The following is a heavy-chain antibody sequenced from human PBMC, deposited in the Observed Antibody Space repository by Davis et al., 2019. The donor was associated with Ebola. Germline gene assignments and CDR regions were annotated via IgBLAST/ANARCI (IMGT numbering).Heavy chain of an antibody. CDR1: GGSINSGGYY. D-gene: IGHD3-10*01. Sequence: PSETLSLTCTVSGGSINSGGYYWSWIRQHPGKGLEWIGYIYYSGSTYYNPSLKSRVTISVDTSKNQFSLKLSSVTAADTAVYYCARGYGSGSYYNPREYNWFDPWGQGTLVTVSS. CDR3: ARGYGSGSYYNPREYNWFDP. V-gene: IGHV4-31*03. CDR2: IYYSGST. J-gene: IGHJ5*02.